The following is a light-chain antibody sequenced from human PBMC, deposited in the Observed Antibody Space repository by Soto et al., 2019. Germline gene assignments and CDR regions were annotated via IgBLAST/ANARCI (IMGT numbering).Light chain of an antibody. CDR3: AAWDDSLNGRV. J-gene: IGLJ2*01. V-gene: IGLV1-44*01. CDR1: SPNIGSNP. Sequence: QSVLTQPPSASGTPGQRVTISSSGSSPNIGSNPVNWYQQLPGTAPKLLIFSNNQRPSGVPDRFSGSKSGTSASLAISGLQSEDEADYYCAAWDDSLNGRVFGGGTKLTVL. CDR2: SNN.